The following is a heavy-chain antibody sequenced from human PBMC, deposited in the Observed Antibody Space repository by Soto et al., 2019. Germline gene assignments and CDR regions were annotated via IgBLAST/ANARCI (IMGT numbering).Heavy chain of an antibody. CDR1: GYTFTTYG. Sequence: QVQLVQSGAEVKKPGASVKVSCKASGYTFTTYGMSWVRQAPGQGLDWMGWISTYNGNTKYAEWLQGRVTMTTDTTTSTAYMELRSLRSDDTAVYYCARGPTDYYDNSGNYFLDYWGQGTLVTVSS. D-gene: IGHD3-22*01. CDR2: ISTYNGNT. V-gene: IGHV1-18*01. J-gene: IGHJ4*02. CDR3: ARGPTDYYDNSGNYFLDY.